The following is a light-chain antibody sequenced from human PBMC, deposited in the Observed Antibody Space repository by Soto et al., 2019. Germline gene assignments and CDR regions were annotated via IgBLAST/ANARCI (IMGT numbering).Light chain of an antibody. CDR3: QQFIDGWT. CDR2: DAS. J-gene: IGKJ1*01. V-gene: IGKV1-5*01. CDR1: QSINNR. Sequence: IQLTQSPSSLSASVGDRVTITCRASQSINNRLAWYQQMPGRAPKLLIYDASSLESGVPSRFRGSGSETEFTLTISSLQPDDFATYYCQQFIDGWTLGQGTKVDIK.